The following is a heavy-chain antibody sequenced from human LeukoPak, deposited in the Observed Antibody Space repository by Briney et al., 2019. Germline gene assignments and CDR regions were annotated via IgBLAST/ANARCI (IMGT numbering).Heavy chain of an antibody. CDR1: GFTVSSNY. J-gene: IGHJ1*01. Sequence: GGSLRLSCAASGFTVSSNYMSWVRQAPGKGLEWVSAISGSGGSTYYADSVKGRFTISRDNSKNTLYLQMNSLRAEDTAVYYCAKDDLPVGFGYFQHWGQGTLVTVSS. V-gene: IGHV3-23*01. CDR2: ISGSGGST. D-gene: IGHD3-10*01. CDR3: AKDDLPVGFGYFQH.